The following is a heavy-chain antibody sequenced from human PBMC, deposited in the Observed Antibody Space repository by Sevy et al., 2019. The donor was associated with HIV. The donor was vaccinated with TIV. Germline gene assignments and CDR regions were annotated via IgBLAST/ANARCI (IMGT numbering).Heavy chain of an antibody. CDR2: INSDGGST. V-gene: IGHV3-74*01. Sequence: GGSLRLSCAASGFAFSSHRMHWVRQVPGKGLVWVSRINSDGGSTGYMDSVKGRFTISRDNAKKTLYLQMNSLRAEDTAIYYCVRGTAGTFDLWGPGDLLTVSS. D-gene: IGHD1-1*01. CDR3: VRGTAGTFDL. CDR1: GFAFSSHR. J-gene: IGHJ4*02.